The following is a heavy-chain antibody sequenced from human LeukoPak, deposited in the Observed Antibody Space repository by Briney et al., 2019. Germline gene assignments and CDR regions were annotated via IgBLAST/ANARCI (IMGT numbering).Heavy chain of an antibody. J-gene: IGHJ5*02. Sequence: GGSLKLSCAASGFTFSGSAMHWVRQASGKWLEWVGRIRSKANNYATAYAASVKGRFTISRDDSKNTAYLQMNTLKTEDTAMYYCTSALAAAGTISWGQGTLVTVSS. CDR2: IRSKANNYAT. V-gene: IGHV3-73*01. CDR3: TSALAAAGTIS. CDR1: GFTFSGSA. D-gene: IGHD6-13*01.